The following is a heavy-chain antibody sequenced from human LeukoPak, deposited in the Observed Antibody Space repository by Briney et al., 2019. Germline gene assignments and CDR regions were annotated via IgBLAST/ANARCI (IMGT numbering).Heavy chain of an antibody. CDR1: GYTFTSYA. Sequence: ASVKVSCKASGYTFTSYAMHWVRQAPGQRLEWMGWINAGNGNTKYSQKFQGRVTITRDTSASTAYMELSSLRSDDTAVYYCARIFRVYDSSGFYSDYWGQGTLVTVSS. V-gene: IGHV1-3*01. D-gene: IGHD3-22*01. J-gene: IGHJ4*02. CDR2: INAGNGNT. CDR3: ARIFRVYDSSGFYSDY.